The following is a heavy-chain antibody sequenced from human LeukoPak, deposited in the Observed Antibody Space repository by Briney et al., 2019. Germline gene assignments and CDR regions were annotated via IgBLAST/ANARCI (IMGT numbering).Heavy chain of an antibody. V-gene: IGHV5-51*01. Sequence: GESLQISCQGPGYRFTNFWIGWVRQMPGKGLEWMGIIYPGDSDTKYSPSFQGQVTISADKSISTAYLQWTSLKASDTAMYYCATPIGYNGNSYWGQGTLVTVSS. CDR1: GYRFTNFW. J-gene: IGHJ4*02. D-gene: IGHD1-7*01. CDR2: IYPGDSDT. CDR3: ATPIGYNGNSY.